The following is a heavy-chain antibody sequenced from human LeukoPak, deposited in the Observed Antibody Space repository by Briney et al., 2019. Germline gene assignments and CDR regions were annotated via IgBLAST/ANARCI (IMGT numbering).Heavy chain of an antibody. J-gene: IGHJ4*02. Sequence: GGSLRLSCAASGFTFSSYAMSWVRQAPGKGLEWVSSISSSSSYIYYADSVEGRFTISRDNAKNSLYLQMNSLRAEDTAVYYCARAAGYSSGWYLGWGQGTLVTVSS. V-gene: IGHV3-21*01. CDR1: GFTFSSYA. CDR3: ARAAGYSSGWYLG. CDR2: ISSSSSYI. D-gene: IGHD6-19*01.